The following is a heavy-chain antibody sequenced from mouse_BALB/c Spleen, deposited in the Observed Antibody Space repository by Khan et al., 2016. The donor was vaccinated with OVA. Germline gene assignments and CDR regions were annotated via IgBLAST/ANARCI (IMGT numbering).Heavy chain of an antibody. CDR3: ARDGSRYNYAMDY. Sequence: EVKLEESGPGLVKPSQSLSLTCTVTGYSITSDYAWNWIRQFPGNKLEWMGYISSSGSTNYNPALKSRISITRDTSKNQFFLQLNSVTIEDTATYYCARDGSRYNYAMDYWGQGTSVTVSS. V-gene: IGHV3-2*02. CDR2: ISSSGST. D-gene: IGHD2-3*01. CDR1: GYSITSDYA. J-gene: IGHJ4*01.